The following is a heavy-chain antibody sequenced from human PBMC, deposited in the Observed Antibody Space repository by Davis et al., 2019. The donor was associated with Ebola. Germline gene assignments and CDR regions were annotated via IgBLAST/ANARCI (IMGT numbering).Heavy chain of an antibody. D-gene: IGHD4-17*01. CDR3: ARVVSDDSGDPFDY. CDR1: GFTFSTYA. J-gene: IGHJ4*02. V-gene: IGHV3-23*01. CDR2: ISGSGGDP. Sequence: PGGSLRLSCAGSGFTFSTYAMTWVRQAPGKGLEWVPRISGSGGDPHYADSVKGRFTISRDNSKNTLYLQMNSLRAEDTAVYFCARVVSDDSGDPFDYWGQGTLVTVSS.